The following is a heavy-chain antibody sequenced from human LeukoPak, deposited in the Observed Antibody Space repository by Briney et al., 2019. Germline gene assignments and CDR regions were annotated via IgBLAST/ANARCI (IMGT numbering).Heavy chain of an antibody. V-gene: IGHV3-23*01. D-gene: IGHD2-21*02. Sequence: GGSLRLSCAASGFTFSSYAMSWVRQAPGKGLEWVSAISGSGGSTYYADSVKGRFTISRDNSKNTLYLQMNSLRAEDTAVYYCAFLAPLACCGGDCYSGGYFDYWGQGTLVTVSS. J-gene: IGHJ4*02. CDR3: AFLAPLACCGGDCYSGGYFDY. CDR2: ISGSGGST. CDR1: GFTFSSYA.